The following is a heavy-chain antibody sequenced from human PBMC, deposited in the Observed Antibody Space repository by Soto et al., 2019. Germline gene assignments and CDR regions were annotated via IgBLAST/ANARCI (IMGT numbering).Heavy chain of an antibody. CDR1: EITFSAYA. V-gene: IGHV3-23*01. CDR3: AKRRGGNYLVEH. J-gene: IGHJ4*02. Sequence: PGGSLRLSCAASEITFSAYAMGWVRQTPGKGLEWVSGISANTLGTYYADSVKGRFTVSRDNSNNILYLQMNFLRAEDTALYYCAKRRGGNYLVEHWGQGTLVTVSS. D-gene: IGHD1-26*01. CDR2: ISANTLGT.